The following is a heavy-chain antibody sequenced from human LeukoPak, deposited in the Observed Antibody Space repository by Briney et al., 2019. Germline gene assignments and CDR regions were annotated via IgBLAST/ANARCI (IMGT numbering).Heavy chain of an antibody. Sequence: ASVKVSCKASGYTFTSYDINWVRQATGQGLEWMGWMNPNSGNTGYAQKFQGRVTMTRSTSISTAYMELSSLRSEDTAVYYCARGPYPYQLLYRGDDWFDPWGQGTLVTVSS. V-gene: IGHV1-8*01. J-gene: IGHJ5*02. D-gene: IGHD2-2*02. CDR3: ARGPYPYQLLYRGDDWFDP. CDR1: GYTFTSYD. CDR2: MNPNSGNT.